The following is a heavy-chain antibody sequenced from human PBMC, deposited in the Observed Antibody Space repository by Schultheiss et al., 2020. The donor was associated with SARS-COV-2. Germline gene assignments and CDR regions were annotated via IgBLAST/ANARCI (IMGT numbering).Heavy chain of an antibody. D-gene: IGHD2-2*01. Sequence: SETLSLTCTVSGGSISSYYWSWIRQPPGKGLEWIGSIYYSGSTNYNPSLKSRVTISVDTSKYQFSLYLRSVTAADTAVYYCARKGSSTEFDPWGQGTLVTVS. J-gene: IGHJ5*02. CDR2: IYYSGST. CDR1: GGSISSYY. CDR3: ARKGSSTEFDP. V-gene: IGHV4-59*08.